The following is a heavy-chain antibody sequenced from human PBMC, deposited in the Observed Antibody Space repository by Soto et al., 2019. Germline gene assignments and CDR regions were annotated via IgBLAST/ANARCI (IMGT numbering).Heavy chain of an antibody. D-gene: IGHD6-13*01. J-gene: IGHJ4*02. Sequence: ASVKVSCKASGYTFTASGISWARQAPGQGLEWMGWISAYNGNTNYAQKLQGRVTMTTDTSTSTAYMELRSLRSDDTAVYYCARIGLSSSESHFDYWGQGTLVTVSS. V-gene: IGHV1-18*01. CDR1: GYTFTASG. CDR3: ARIGLSSSESHFDY. CDR2: ISAYNGNT.